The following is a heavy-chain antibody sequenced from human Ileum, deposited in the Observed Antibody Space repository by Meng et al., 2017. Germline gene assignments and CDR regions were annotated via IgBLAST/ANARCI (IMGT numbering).Heavy chain of an antibody. J-gene: IGHJ4*02. D-gene: IGHD4-23*01. Sequence: QGQLQEPGPGLVKPSGTLSLPCAVAGDSISTTNWWNWVRQPPGEGLEWIGEIYHSGLVNYNLSLKSRVTLSIDKSKNQFSLKLISVTAADTGVYYCAANSGKKMHSWGQGTLVTVSS. CDR2: IYHSGLV. V-gene: IGHV4-4*02. CDR1: GDSISTTNW. CDR3: AANSGKKMHS.